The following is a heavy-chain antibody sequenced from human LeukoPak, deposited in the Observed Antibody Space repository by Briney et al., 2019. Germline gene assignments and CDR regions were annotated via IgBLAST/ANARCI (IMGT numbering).Heavy chain of an antibody. D-gene: IGHD3-9*01. J-gene: IGHJ4*02. CDR3: ARDRRYYDILTGYSPSIFDY. Sequence: GGSLRLSCAASGFTFSSYEMNWVRQAPGKGLEWVSYISSSGSTIYYADSVKGRFTISRDNAKNSLYLQMNSLRAEDTAVYYCARDRRYYDILTGYSPSIFDYWGQGTLVTVSS. V-gene: IGHV3-48*03. CDR2: ISSSGSTI. CDR1: GFTFSSYE.